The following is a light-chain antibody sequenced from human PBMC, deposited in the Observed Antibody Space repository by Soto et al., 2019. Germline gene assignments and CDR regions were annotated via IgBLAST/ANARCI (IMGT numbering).Light chain of an antibody. CDR3: QHYGSSPPWT. V-gene: IGKV3-20*01. J-gene: IGKJ1*01. Sequence: LRQPQAPRLCFRGAGPTPPLRPVRTFATGSLPWYQQKPGQAPGLFFYGASSRATGVPDRFSGSGSGTDFTLTISRLEPEDFAVYYCQHYGSSPPWTFGQGTKVDFK. CDR2: GAS. CDR1: RTFATGS.